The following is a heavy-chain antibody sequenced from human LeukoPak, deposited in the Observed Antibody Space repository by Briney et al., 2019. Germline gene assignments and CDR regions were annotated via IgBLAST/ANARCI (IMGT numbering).Heavy chain of an antibody. CDR2: IWVGDSDL. V-gene: IGHV3-33*08. Sequence: PGGSLRLSCKGSGVMLNDYAIHWVRQAPGKGLEWVAVIWVGDSDLYYADSVKGRFTIARDNSKNTVYLEMNSLREEDTAVYYCARGETPRLPPPDWGQGTLVTVSS. D-gene: IGHD6-25*01. CDR3: ARGETPRLPPPD. CDR1: GVMLNDYA. J-gene: IGHJ4*02.